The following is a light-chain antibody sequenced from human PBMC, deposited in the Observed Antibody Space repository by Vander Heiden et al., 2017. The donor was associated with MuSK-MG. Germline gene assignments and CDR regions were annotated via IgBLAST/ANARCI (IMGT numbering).Light chain of an antibody. CDR1: ALPKEY. CDR2: KDT. J-gene: IGLJ2*01. Sequence: SYELTQPPSVSVSPGQTARITCSGDALPKEYAYWYQQRPGQAPVMVSYKDTERPSGIPERFSGSSSGTTVTLIISGVQAEDEAAYYCQSADSDSHMLFGGGTQVYVL. CDR3: QSADSDSHML. V-gene: IGLV3-25*03.